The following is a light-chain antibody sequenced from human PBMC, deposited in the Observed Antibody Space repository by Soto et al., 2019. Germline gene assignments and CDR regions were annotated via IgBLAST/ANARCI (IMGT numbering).Light chain of an antibody. J-gene: IGKJ3*01. V-gene: IGKV4-1*01. CDR1: RSILSGSNNY. CDR3: QQYYSSPFA. CDR2: WAS. Sequence: DIVMTQSPDSLAVSLGERATINCKSSRSILSGSNNYLAWYQQKPGQPPRLLIYWASTRESGVPDRFSGSGSGTDFTLTISSLQAEDVAVYYCQQYYSSPFAFGPGTKVDSK.